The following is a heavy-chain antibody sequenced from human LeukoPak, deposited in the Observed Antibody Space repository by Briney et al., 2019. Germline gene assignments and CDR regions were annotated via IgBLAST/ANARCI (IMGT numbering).Heavy chain of an antibody. V-gene: IGHV3-48*01. CDR3: ARDENWALDY. Sequence: GGSLRLSCAASGFTFSSYTMNWVRQAPGKGLEWVSFINTKSKVMYYADSVKGRFTISRDNARNSLYLQMNSQRVEDTAVYYCARDENWALDYWGQGTLVTVSS. J-gene: IGHJ4*02. D-gene: IGHD3-16*01. CDR1: GFTFSSYT. CDR2: INTKSKVM.